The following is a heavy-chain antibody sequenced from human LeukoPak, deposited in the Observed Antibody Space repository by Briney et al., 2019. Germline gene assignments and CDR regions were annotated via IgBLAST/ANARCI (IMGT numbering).Heavy chain of an antibody. J-gene: IGHJ4*02. V-gene: IGHV4-59*01. Sequence: PSETLSLTCTVSGGSIRSYYWSWIRQPPGKGLEWIGYIYYSGSTNYNPSLKSRVTISVDTSKNQFSLKLTSVTAADTALYYCARDIRLGYWGQGTLVTVSS. CDR2: IYYSGST. D-gene: IGHD3-16*01. CDR3: ARDIRLGY. CDR1: GGSIRSYY.